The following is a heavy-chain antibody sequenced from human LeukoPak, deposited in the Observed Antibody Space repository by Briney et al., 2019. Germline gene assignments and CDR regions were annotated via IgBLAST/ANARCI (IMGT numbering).Heavy chain of an antibody. CDR2: ISGSGGST. CDR1: GFTFSSYA. J-gene: IGHJ6*02. Sequence: GGSLRLSCAASGFTFSSYAMSWVRQAPGKGLEWVSAISGSGGSTYYADSVKGRFTISRDNSKNTLYLQMNSLRVEDTAVYYCARVCSSGWLGMDVWGQGTTVTVSS. CDR3: ARVCSSGWLGMDV. D-gene: IGHD6-19*01. V-gene: IGHV3-23*01.